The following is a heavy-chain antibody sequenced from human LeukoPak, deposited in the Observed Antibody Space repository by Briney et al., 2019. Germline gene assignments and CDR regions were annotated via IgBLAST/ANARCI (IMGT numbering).Heavy chain of an antibody. CDR1: GFTFSSYS. CDR3: ARGGYDILTGRLNWFDP. D-gene: IGHD3-9*01. V-gene: IGHV3-21*01. CDR2: ISSSSSYI. J-gene: IGHJ5*02. Sequence: PGGSLRLSCAASGFTFSSYSMNWVRQAPGKGLEWVSSISSSSSYIYYADSVKGRFTISRDNAKNSLYLQMNSLRAEDTAVYYCARGGYDILTGRLNWFDPWGQGTLVTVSS.